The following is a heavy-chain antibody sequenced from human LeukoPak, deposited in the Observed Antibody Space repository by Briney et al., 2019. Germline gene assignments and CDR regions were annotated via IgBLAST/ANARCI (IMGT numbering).Heavy chain of an antibody. Sequence: PGGSLRLSCAASGFTFSVYSMNWVRQAPGKGLVWVSHINNDGSSTIYADSVKGRFTISRDNAKNTLYLQMNSLRTEDTAVYYCACYGIAPPHWGQGTLVTVSS. CDR2: INNDGSST. CDR1: GFTFSVYS. CDR3: ACYGIAPPH. J-gene: IGHJ4*02. V-gene: IGHV3-74*01. D-gene: IGHD2-15*01.